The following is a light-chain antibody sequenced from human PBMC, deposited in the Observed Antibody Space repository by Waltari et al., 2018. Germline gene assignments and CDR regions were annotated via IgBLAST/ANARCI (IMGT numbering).Light chain of an antibody. CDR2: DSS. CDR3: QKYGTLPAT. J-gene: IGKJ1*01. V-gene: IGKV3-20*01. CDR1: QSISRF. Sequence: LTQSPGTLSLSPGEGATLSCRASQSISRFLAWYQQKPGQAPRLLIYDSSTRATGIPNRFSGGWSVTDFSLTISRLEPEDFAVYYCQKYGTLPATFGQGTKVEIK.